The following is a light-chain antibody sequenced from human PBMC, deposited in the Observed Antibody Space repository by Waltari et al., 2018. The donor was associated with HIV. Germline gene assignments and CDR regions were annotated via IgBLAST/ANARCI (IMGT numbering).Light chain of an antibody. Sequence: VLTQSPATPSLSPGARATLSCMASRSVNRYLAWFQQKPGQAPRLLMYDASNRAPGIPARFSGSGSGTDFTLNISRVESEDFAVYYCQQRTNWPRAFGPGTTVDIK. J-gene: IGKJ3*01. CDR1: RSVNRY. V-gene: IGKV3-11*01. CDR2: DAS. CDR3: QQRTNWPRA.